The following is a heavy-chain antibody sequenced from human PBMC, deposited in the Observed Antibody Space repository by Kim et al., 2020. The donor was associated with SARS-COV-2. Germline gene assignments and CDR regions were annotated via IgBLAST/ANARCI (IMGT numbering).Heavy chain of an antibody. CDR1: GFTFSNAW. CDR3: TTERVRYYGSAYNWFDP. D-gene: IGHD3-10*01. V-gene: IGHV3-15*01. CDR2: IKSKTDGGTT. Sequence: GGSLRLSCAASGFTFSNAWMSWVRRAPGKGLEWVGRIKSKTDGGTTDYAAPVKGRFTISRDDSKNTLYLQMNSLKTEDTAVYYCTTERVRYYGSAYNWFDPWGQGTLVTVSS. J-gene: IGHJ5*02.